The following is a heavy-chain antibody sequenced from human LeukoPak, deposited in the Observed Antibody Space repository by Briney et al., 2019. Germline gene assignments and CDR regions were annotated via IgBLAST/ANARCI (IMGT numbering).Heavy chain of an antibody. J-gene: IGHJ4*02. CDR3: ARQGGYGDYVN. CDR2: IGNSVI. V-gene: IGHV3-48*02. CDR1: GLIFSSYS. Sequence: PGGSMRLSCVASGLIFSSYSMNWVRQAPGKGLEWLSYIGNSVIVYADSVKGRFTISRDNGKNSLYLQMNSLSDEDTAVYYSARQGGYGDYVNWGQGTLVTVSS. D-gene: IGHD4-17*01.